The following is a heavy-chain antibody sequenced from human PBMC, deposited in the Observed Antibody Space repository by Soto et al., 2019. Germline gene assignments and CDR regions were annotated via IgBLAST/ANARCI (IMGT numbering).Heavy chain of an antibody. D-gene: IGHD3-10*01. CDR3: PRSLVRGVISWSDP. CDR2: IYPGDSDT. J-gene: IGHJ5*02. CDR1: GYSFTSYW. V-gene: IGHV5-51*01. Sequence: GESLKISCKGSGYSFTSYWIGWVRQIPGKGLEWMWIIYPGDSDTRYSTSFQRQVTISADKSISTAYLQWSSLKASDTAMYYCPRSLVRGVISWSDPWGQGTLVTVSS.